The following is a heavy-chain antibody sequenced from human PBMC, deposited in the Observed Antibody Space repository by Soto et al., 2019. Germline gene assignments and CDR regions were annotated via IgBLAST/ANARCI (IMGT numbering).Heavy chain of an antibody. V-gene: IGHV4-34*01. CDR1: GGSFSGYY. J-gene: IGHJ6*02. Sequence: PSETLSLTCAVYGGSFSGYYWSWIRQPPGKGLEWIGEINHSGSTNYNPSLKSRVTISVDTSKNQFSLKLSSVTAADTAVYYCARGDRAITIFGVVIRSLYGMDVWGQGTTVNVSS. CDR3: ARGDRAITIFGVVIRSLYGMDV. D-gene: IGHD3-3*01. CDR2: INHSGST.